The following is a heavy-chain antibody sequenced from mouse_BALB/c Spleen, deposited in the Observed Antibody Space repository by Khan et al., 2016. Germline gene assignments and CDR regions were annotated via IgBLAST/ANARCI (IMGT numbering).Heavy chain of an antibody. CDR2: ISSGSSTI. V-gene: IGHV5-17*02. CDR3: ARSYGLLDY. D-gene: IGHD2-10*02. Sequence: EVELVESGGGLVQPGGSRKLSCAASGFTFSRLGMHWVRQAPEKGLEWVAYISSGSSTIYYADTVKGRFIISRDNPKNSLSLQMTSLRSEATAMYYCARSYGLLDYWGQGTTLTVSS. J-gene: IGHJ2*01. CDR1: GFTFSRLG.